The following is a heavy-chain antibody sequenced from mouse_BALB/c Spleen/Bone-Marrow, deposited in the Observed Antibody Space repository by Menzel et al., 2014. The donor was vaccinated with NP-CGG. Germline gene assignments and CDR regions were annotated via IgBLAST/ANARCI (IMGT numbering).Heavy chain of an antibody. CDR2: IWGDGST. D-gene: IGHD2-4*01. J-gene: IGHJ4*01. V-gene: IGHV2-6-7*01. Sequence: VKLVESGPGLVAPSQSLSITCTASGFSLTGYGVSWVRQSPGKGLGWLGMIWGDGSTDYNSALKSRLSISKDNSKSQVFLKMNSLQTDDTARYYCARDSFLITRALDYWGQGTSVTVSS. CDR3: ARDSFLITRALDY. CDR1: GFSLTGYG.